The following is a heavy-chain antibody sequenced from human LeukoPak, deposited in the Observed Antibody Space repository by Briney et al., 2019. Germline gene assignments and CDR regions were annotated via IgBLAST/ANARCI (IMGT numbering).Heavy chain of an antibody. D-gene: IGHD6-19*01. CDR1: GFTFNNYG. J-gene: IGHJ4*02. CDR2: ISAYNGDT. V-gene: IGHV1-18*01. CDR3: ARDPSNTSGWYIYFDY. Sequence: ASVKVSCKASGFTFNNYGISRARQAPGQGLEWMGWISAYNGDTHYEQKFQGRVTLTTDTSTRTAYMELRSLRSDDTAMYYCARDPSNTSGWYIYFDYWGQGTLVTVSS.